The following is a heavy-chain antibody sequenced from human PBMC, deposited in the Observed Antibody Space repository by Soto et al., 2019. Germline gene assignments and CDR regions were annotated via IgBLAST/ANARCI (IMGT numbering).Heavy chain of an antibody. CDR1: SDSTSSYY. D-gene: IGHD3-10*01. V-gene: IGHV4-59*01. CDR3: ARSPGMSFDY. Sequence: SETLSLTCSVSSDSTSSYYWSWIRQPPGKGLEWIGHIYYTGSTNHNPSLKSRVTISVDTSKNQFSLKLSSVTAADTAVYYCARSPGMSFDYWGQGIQVTVSS. CDR2: IYYTGST. J-gene: IGHJ4*02.